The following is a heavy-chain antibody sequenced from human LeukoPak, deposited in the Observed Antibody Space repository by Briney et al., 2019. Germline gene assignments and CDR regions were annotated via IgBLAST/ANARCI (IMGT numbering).Heavy chain of an antibody. CDR2: ISGSNSYI. CDR1: GFTFTSYN. Sequence: GGSLRLSCATSGFTFTSYNMNWVRQAPGKGLEWVSSISGSNSYIYYADSVKGRFTISRDNTKNSLYLQMNSLKAEDTAVYYCAREVRGAIEFDYWGQGTLVTVSS. J-gene: IGHJ4*02. V-gene: IGHV3-21*01. CDR3: AREVRGAIEFDY. D-gene: IGHD3-10*01.